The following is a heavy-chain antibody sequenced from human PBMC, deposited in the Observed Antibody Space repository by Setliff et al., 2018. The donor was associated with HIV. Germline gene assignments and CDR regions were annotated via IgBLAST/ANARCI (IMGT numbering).Heavy chain of an antibody. CDR3: ATARSLYARLDY. CDR1: GDTFTTYD. Sequence: ASVKVSCKASGDTFTTYDINWVRQATGQGPEWIGWMNTNSGNTGYAQKFQVRVTMTRNTSISTAYMELSSLRSEDTAVYYCATARSLYARLDYWGQGSLVTVSS. D-gene: IGHD3-10*01. CDR2: MNTNSGNT. V-gene: IGHV1-8*02. J-gene: IGHJ4*02.